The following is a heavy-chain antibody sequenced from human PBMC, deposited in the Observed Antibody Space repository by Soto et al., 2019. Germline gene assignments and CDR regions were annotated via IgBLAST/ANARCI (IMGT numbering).Heavy chain of an antibody. CDR2: ISYSGST. J-gene: IGHJ4*02. D-gene: IGHD6-25*01. Sequence: QVQLESSGPGLVKPSQTLSLTCTVSGGSISSVGYFWTWIRQHPAKGLEWIGHISYSGSTYFIPSLRSRLSMSVDTSKNQFSLNLPSVTVADTALYYCARLNSGWHQTFDSWGQGTLVTVSS. CDR1: GGSISSVGYF. V-gene: IGHV4-31*03. CDR3: ARLNSGWHQTFDS.